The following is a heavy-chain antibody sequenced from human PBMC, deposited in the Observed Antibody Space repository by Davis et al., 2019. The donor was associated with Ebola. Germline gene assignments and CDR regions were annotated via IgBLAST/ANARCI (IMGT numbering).Heavy chain of an antibody. J-gene: IGHJ4*02. CDR3: ARSLLIPVTPLAY. CDR2: INPSGGST. CDR1: GNTISTYT. V-gene: IGHV1-46*01. D-gene: IGHD4-17*01. Sequence: ASVKVSCKASGNTISTYTIDWVRQAPGQGLEWMGIINPSGGSTSYAQKFQGRVTMTRDTSTSTVYMELSSLRSEDTAVYYCARSLLIPVTPLAYWGQGTLVTVSS.